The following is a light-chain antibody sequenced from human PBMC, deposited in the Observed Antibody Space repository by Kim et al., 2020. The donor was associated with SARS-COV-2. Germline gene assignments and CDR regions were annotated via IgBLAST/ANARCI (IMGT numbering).Light chain of an antibody. CDR2: GQN. CDR1: SLRIYY. Sequence: LGQTVRITCKGDSLRIYYATWYQQKPGQAPIRVMYGQNKRPSGSPDRFSGSTSGNTASLTITGAQAEDEADYYCNSRDSSGKRVVFGGGTQLTVL. V-gene: IGLV3-19*01. CDR3: NSRDSSGKRVV. J-gene: IGLJ2*01.